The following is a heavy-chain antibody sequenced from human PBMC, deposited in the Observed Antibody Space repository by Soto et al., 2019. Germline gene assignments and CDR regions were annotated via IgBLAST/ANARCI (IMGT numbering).Heavy chain of an antibody. CDR2: ISGSGGST. Sequence: GGSLRLSCAASGFTFSSYAMSWVRKAPGKGLEWVSAISGSGGSTYYADSVKGRFTITRDNSKHTLYLQMNSLRAEDTAVYYCAKFQWEPDYYIDYWGQGSLVTVSS. CDR1: GFTFSSYA. CDR3: AKFQWEPDYYIDY. D-gene: IGHD1-26*01. V-gene: IGHV3-23*01. J-gene: IGHJ4*02.